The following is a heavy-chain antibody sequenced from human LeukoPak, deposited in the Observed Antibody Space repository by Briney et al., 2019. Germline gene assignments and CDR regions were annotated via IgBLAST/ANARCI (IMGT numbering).Heavy chain of an antibody. D-gene: IGHD2-2*01. V-gene: IGHV4-34*01. J-gene: IGHJ4*02. CDR1: GGSFSGYY. CDR3: ARSLIVVVPAAMRGWVY. Sequence: SETLSLTCAVYGGSFSGYYWSWIRQPPGKGLEWIGEINHSGSTNYNPSLKSRVTISVDTSKNQFSLKLSSVTAADTAVYYWARSLIVVVPAAMRGWVYWGQGTLVTVSS. CDR2: INHSGST.